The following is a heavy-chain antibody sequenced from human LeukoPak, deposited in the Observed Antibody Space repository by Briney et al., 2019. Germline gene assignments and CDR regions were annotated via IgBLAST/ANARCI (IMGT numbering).Heavy chain of an antibody. J-gene: IGHJ4*02. CDR3: AKPAVADYYFDY. CDR1: GFTFSSYA. Sequence: GGSLRLSCAASGFTFSSYAMSWVRQAPGKGLEWVAVISYDGSNKYYADSVKGRFTISRDNSKNTLYLQMNSLRAEDTAVYYCAKPAVADYYFDYWGQGTLVTVSS. D-gene: IGHD6-19*01. V-gene: IGHV3-30*18. CDR2: ISYDGSNK.